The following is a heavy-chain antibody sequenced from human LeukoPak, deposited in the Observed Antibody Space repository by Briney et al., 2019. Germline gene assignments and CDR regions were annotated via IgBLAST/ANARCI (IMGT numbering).Heavy chain of an antibody. D-gene: IGHD6-19*01. CDR2: ICGSGGCT. V-gene: IGHV3-23*01. CDR1: GFTFNTYA. J-gene: IGHJ4*02. CDR3: AKTTVGYSSGRFPGWPADC. Sequence: GGSLRLSCAASGFTFNTYAIYWVRQAPEKGLEWVSGICGSGGCTYYADSVKGRFTISRDNSKNTVYLQMNSLTVDGTAVYYCAKTTVGYSSGRFPGWPADCWGQGTLVTVSS.